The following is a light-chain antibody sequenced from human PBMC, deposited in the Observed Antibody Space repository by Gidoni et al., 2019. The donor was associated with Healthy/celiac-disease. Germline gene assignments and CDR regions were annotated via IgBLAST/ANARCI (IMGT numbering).Light chain of an antibody. CDR3: SSYTSSSTSYV. J-gene: IGLJ1*01. CDR1: SSDVGGYNY. Sequence: QSALTQPASVSGSPGQSITISCTGTSSDVGGYNYVYWYQHNPGKAPKLMIYDVSNRPSGVSNRFSGSKSGNTASLTISGLQAEDEADYYCSSYTSSSTSYVFGTGTKVTVL. V-gene: IGLV2-14*03. CDR2: DVS.